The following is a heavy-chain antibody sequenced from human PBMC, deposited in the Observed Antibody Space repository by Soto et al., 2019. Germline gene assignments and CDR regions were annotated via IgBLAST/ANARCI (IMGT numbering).Heavy chain of an antibody. CDR3: ARDLLWSGYYMAFDY. V-gene: IGHV1-18*01. CDR1: GYTFTSYG. D-gene: IGHD3-3*01. CDR2: ISAYKGNT. J-gene: IGHJ4*02. Sequence: ASVNVSCKASGYTFTSYGISWVRQAPGQGLEWMGWISAYKGNTNYAQKHQGRVTMTTDTSTSTAYMELRSLRSDDTAVYYCARDLLWSGYYMAFDYWGQGTLVTVSS.